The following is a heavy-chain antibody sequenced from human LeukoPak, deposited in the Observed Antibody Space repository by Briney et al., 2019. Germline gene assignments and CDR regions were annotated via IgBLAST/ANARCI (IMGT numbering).Heavy chain of an antibody. CDR1: GGSISSYY. CDR2: IYTSGST. J-gene: IGHJ3*02. Sequence: SETLSLTCTVSGGSISSYYWSWIRQPAGKGLEWIGRIYTSGSTNYNPSLKSRVTTSVDTSKNQFSLKLSSVTAADTAVYYCAGYCSSTSCYSVDAFDIWGQGTMVTVSS. V-gene: IGHV4-4*07. D-gene: IGHD2-2*02. CDR3: AGYCSSTSCYSVDAFDI.